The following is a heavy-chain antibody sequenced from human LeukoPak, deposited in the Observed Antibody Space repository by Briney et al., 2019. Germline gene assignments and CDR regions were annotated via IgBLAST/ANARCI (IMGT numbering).Heavy chain of an antibody. Sequence: ASVKVSCKVSGYTFTELSMHWVRQAPGKGLEWMGGFDPEDGETIYAQKFQGRVTMTEDTSTDTAYMELSSLRSEDTAVYYCATDRGYYGSGSHYYYGMDVWGQGTTVTVSS. CDR3: ATDRGYYGSGSHYYYGMDV. D-gene: IGHD3-10*01. CDR1: GYTFTELS. V-gene: IGHV1-24*01. J-gene: IGHJ6*02. CDR2: FDPEDGET.